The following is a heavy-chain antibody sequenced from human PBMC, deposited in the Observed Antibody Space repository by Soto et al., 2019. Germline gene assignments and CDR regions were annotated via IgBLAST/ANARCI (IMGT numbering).Heavy chain of an antibody. Sequence: ASVKVSCKASGYTFTSYAMHWVRQAPGQRLEWMGWINAGNGDTKYSQKFQGRVTITRDTSASTAYMELSSLRSEDTAVYYCARGFLRGVFDPWGQGTLVTVSS. CDR3: ARGFLRGVFDP. CDR2: INAGNGDT. CDR1: GYTFTSYA. J-gene: IGHJ5*02. D-gene: IGHD4-17*01. V-gene: IGHV1-3*01.